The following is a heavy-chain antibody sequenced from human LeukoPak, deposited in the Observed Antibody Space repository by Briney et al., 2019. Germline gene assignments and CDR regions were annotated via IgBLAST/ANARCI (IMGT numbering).Heavy chain of an antibody. V-gene: IGHV1-69*04. D-gene: IGHD3-10*01. CDR3: ARERTMVRGVSNWFDP. CDR1: GSTLNTFA. CDR2: IIPILGVA. Sequence: SVKVSCKASGSTLNTFAISWVRQAPGQGLEWMGRIIPILGVANYAQKFQGRVTITADKSTSTAYMDLSSLRFEDTAVYYCARERTMVRGVSNWFDPWGQGTLVTVSS. J-gene: IGHJ5*02.